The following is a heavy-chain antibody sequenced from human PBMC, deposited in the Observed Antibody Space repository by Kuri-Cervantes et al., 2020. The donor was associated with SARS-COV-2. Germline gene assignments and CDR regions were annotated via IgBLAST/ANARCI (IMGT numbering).Heavy chain of an antibody. CDR2: ISSSSSTI. J-gene: IGHJ5*02. CDR3: ASPRGP. CDR1: GFTSDDYT. D-gene: IGHD5-12*01. V-gene: IGHV3-48*01. Sequence: GESLKISCAASGFTSDDYTMNWVRQAPGKGLEWVSYISSSSSTIYYADSVKGRFTISRDNAKNSLYLQMNSLRAEDTALYYCASPRGPWGQGTLVTVSS.